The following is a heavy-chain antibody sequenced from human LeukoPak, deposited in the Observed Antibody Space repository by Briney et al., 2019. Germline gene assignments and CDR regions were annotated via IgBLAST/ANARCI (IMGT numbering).Heavy chain of an antibody. CDR2: ISSSSSYI. J-gene: IGHJ6*02. CDR1: GFTFSSYS. V-gene: IGHV3-21*01. CDR3: ARDGPYDFWSGYYYPKDYGMDV. Sequence: GGSLRLSCAASGFTFSSYSMNWVRQAPGKGLDWVSSISSSSSYIYYADSVKGRFTISRDNAKNSLYLQMNSLRAEDTAVYYCARDGPYDFWSGYYYPKDYGMDVWGQGTTVTVSS. D-gene: IGHD3-3*01.